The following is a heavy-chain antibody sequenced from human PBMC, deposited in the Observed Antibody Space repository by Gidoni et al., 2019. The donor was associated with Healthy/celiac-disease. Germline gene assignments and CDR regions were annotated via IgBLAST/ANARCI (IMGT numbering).Heavy chain of an antibody. V-gene: IGHV3-33*01. CDR2: IWYDGSNK. D-gene: IGHD6-13*01. CDR1: GFTFSSYG. CDR3: ARWGEPQQLVPYYYGMDV. Sequence: QVQLVESGGGVVQPGRSLRLSCAASGFTFSSYGMHWVRQAPGKGLEWVAFIWYDGSNKYYADSVKGRFTISRDNSKNTLYLQMNSLRAEDTAVYYCARWGEPQQLVPYYYGMDVWGQGTTVTVSS. J-gene: IGHJ6*02.